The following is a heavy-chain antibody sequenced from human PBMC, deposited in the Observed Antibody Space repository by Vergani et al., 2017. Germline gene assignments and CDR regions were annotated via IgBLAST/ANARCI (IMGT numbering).Heavy chain of an antibody. CDR1: GFTFSSYA. Sequence: EVQLLESGGGLVQPGGSLRLSCAASGFTFSSYAMSWVRQAPGKGLEWVSAISGSGGSTYYADSVKGRFTISRDNSKNTLYLQMNSLRAEDTAVYYCAKDLGMYGGSYRGLAFDIWGQGTMVTVSS. CDR3: AKDLGMYGGSYRGLAFDI. D-gene: IGHD1-26*01. V-gene: IGHV3-23*01. J-gene: IGHJ3*02. CDR2: ISGSGGST.